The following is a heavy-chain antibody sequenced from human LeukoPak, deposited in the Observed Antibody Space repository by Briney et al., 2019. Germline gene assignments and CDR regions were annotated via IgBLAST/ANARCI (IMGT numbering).Heavy chain of an antibody. J-gene: IGHJ4*02. D-gene: IGHD1-26*01. CDR3: ARAATYERSFDY. CDR1: GGSISSGGYY. Sequence: SQTLSLTCTVSGGSISSGGYYCSWIRQHPGKGLEWIGYIYYSGSTYYNPSLKSRVTISVDTSKNQFSLKLSSVTAADTAVYYCARAATYERSFDYWGQGTLVTVSS. CDR2: IYYSGST. V-gene: IGHV4-31*03.